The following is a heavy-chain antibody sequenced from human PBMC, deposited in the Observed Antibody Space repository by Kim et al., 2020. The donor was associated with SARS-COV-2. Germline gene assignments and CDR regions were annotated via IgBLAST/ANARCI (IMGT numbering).Heavy chain of an antibody. CDR2: VTHGGGT. J-gene: IGHJ4*02. CDR3: ARRDTGRGIDY. V-gene: IGHV4-34*01. D-gene: IGHD3-10*01. Sequence: SETLSLTCAVYGESFSGFNWTWIRQPPEKGLEWLGEVTHGGGTNYNPSLKSRVTISAETSKNQFSLKLSSMTGADAAMYFCARRDTGRGIDYWGRGTLVTVSP. CDR1: GESFSGFN.